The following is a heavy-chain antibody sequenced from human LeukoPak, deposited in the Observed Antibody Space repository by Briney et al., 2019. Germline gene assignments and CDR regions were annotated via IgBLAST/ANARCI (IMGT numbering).Heavy chain of an antibody. CDR3: ARVTIGYCSGGSCNHAFDI. D-gene: IGHD2-15*01. CDR1: GYSISSGYY. V-gene: IGHV4-38-2*02. Sequence: PSETLSLTCTVSGYSISSGYYWGWIRQPPGKGVGWIGSIYHIGSTYYNPSLKSRVTISVDTSKHQFSLKLSSVTAADTAVYYCARVTIGYCSGGSCNHAFDIWGQGTMVTVSS. CDR2: IYHIGST. J-gene: IGHJ3*02.